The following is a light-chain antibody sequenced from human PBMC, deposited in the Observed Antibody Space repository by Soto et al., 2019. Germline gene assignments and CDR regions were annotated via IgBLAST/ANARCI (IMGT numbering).Light chain of an antibody. V-gene: IGLV3-21*02. CDR2: DDS. Sequence: SYELTQPPSVSVAPGQTTKFTCGGNNIGTKSVQWYQQKSGQAPVLVVYDDSDRPSGIPERFSSSNFGNTATLTISNVEAGDEGDYYCQVWDSSGDHYVFGTGTKVTVL. CDR1: NIGTKS. CDR3: QVWDSSGDHYV. J-gene: IGLJ1*01.